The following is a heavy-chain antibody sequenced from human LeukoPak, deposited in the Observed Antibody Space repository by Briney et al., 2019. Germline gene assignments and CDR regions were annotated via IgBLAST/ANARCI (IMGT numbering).Heavy chain of an antibody. CDR1: GYTFTSYY. V-gene: IGHV1-46*01. Sequence: ASVKVSYKASGYTFTSYYMHWVRQAPGQGLEWMGIINPSGSSTSYAQKFQGRVTMTRDTSTSTVYMELSSLRSEDTAVYYCARGQSPLLEWSYNWFDPWGQGTLVTVSS. CDR2: INPSGSST. D-gene: IGHD3-3*01. CDR3: ARGQSPLLEWSYNWFDP. J-gene: IGHJ5*02.